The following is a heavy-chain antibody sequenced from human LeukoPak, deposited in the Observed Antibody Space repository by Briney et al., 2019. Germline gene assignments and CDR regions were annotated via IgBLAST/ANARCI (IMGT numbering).Heavy chain of an antibody. D-gene: IGHD3-22*01. CDR2: ISAYNGNT. V-gene: IGHV1-18*01. CDR3: ARELNGGYYYDSSGLVD. CDR1: GYTFTSYG. J-gene: IGHJ4*02. Sequence: ASVKVSCKASGYTFTSYGISWVRQAPGQGLEWMGWISAYNGNTNYAQKLQGRVTMTTDTSTGTAYMELSSLRSEDTAVYYCARELNGGYYYDSSGLVDWGQGTLVTVSS.